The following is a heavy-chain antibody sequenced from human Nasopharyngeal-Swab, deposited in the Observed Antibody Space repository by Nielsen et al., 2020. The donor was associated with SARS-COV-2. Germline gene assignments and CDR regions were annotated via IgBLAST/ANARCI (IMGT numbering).Heavy chain of an antibody. CDR2: ISGDGSST. V-gene: IGHV3-74*01. J-gene: IGHJ4*02. Sequence: GRSLRLSCAASGFTFSSFWMHWVRQVPGKGLVWISRISGDGSSTSYADSVKGRLTISRDNAKNTLYLQINTLTGEDTAVYHCARGSGPHGSWDYWGQGTLVTVSS. D-gene: IGHD1-26*01. CDR1: GFTFSSFW. CDR3: ARGSGPHGSWDY.